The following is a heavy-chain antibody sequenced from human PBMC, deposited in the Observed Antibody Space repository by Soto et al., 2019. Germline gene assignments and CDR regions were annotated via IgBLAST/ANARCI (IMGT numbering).Heavy chain of an antibody. Sequence: QVQLVQSGAEVKKPGASVKVSCKASGYTFTSYYMHWVRQAPGQGLEWMGIINPSGGSTSYAQKFQGRVTMTRDTSTSTVYMELSSLRSEDTAVYYCANLNGGSSWLYVNYYYGMDVWGQGTTVTVSS. CDR1: GYTFTSYY. CDR3: ANLNGGSSWLYVNYYYGMDV. V-gene: IGHV1-46*01. CDR2: INPSGGST. J-gene: IGHJ6*02. D-gene: IGHD6-13*01.